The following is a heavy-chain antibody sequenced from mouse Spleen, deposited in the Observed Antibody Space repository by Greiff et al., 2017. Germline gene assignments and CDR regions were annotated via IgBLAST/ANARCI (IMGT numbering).Heavy chain of an antibody. CDR1: GYTFTDYT. CDR3: ARPSTSDFDY. J-gene: IGHJ2*01. Sequence: EVQLQQSGPELVKPGASVKMSCKASGYTFTDYTMHWVKQSHGKSLEWIGYINPNNGGTSYNQKFKGKATLTVNKSSSTAYMELRSLTSEDSAVYYCARPSTSDFDYWGQGTTLTVSS. V-gene: IGHV1-22*01. CDR2: INPNNGGT.